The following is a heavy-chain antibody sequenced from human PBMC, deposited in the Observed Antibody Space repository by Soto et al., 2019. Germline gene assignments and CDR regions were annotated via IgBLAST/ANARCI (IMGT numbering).Heavy chain of an antibody. CDR1: GFIFSRYW. J-gene: IGHJ4*02. Sequence: EVLLVESGGGLVQPGGSLRLSCEASGFIFSRYWMSWVRQAPGKGLEWVANIKEDGSEHYYVESVKGRFTISRDNAKNSLYLQMNSLRAEDTAVYYCVTFYIWGSYRYTDALKSFDFWGQGTLVTVSS. V-gene: IGHV3-7*01. D-gene: IGHD3-16*02. CDR2: IKEDGSEH. CDR3: VTFYIWGSYRYTDALKSFDF.